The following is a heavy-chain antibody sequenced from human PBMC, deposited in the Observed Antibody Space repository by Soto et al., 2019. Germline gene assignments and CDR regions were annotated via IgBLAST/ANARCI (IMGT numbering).Heavy chain of an antibody. V-gene: IGHV3-23*01. CDR2: ISPNGDST. CDR3: AKVRLTDYLRYAPHL. D-gene: IGHD2-8*01. Sequence: EVQLLESGGGLVQPGGSLRLACAASGFTFNNYAMNWVGQAPGRGLEWVSIISPNGDSTYYADSVKGRFTISRDNSQNTVFLQMNIPRAEDTAIYFCAKVRLTDYLRYAPHLWGQGTLVTVSS. J-gene: IGHJ3*01. CDR1: GFTFNNYA.